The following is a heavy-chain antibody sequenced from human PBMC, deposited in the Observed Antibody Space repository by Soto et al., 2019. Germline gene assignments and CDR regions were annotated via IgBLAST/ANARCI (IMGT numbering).Heavy chain of an antibody. V-gene: IGHV3-74*01. Sequence: GGSLRLSCAASGFTFSSYWMHWVRQAPGKGLVWVSRINSDGSSTSYADSVKGRFTVSRDNAKNTLYLQMNSLRAEDTAVYYCARAGNTIFGVANNWFDPWGQGTLVTVSS. CDR1: GFTFSSYW. D-gene: IGHD3-3*01. CDR2: INSDGSST. CDR3: ARAGNTIFGVANNWFDP. J-gene: IGHJ5*02.